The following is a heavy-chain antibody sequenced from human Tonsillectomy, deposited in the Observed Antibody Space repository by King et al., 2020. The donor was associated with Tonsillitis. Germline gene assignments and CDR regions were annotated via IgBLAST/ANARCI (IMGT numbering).Heavy chain of an antibody. D-gene: IGHD1-26*01. CDR3: ARGESGSTVALFHY. V-gene: IGHV6-1*01. CDR2: TYYRSKWYS. J-gene: IGHJ4*02. CDR1: GDSVSSNSAA. Sequence: VQLQESGPGLVKPSQTLSLTCAISGDSVSSNSAAWNWIRQSPSRGLEWLGRTYYRSKWYSDSAVSVKSRITINPDTSKNQFSLPLNSVTPEDTAVYYCARGESGSTVALFHYWGQGTLVTVSS.